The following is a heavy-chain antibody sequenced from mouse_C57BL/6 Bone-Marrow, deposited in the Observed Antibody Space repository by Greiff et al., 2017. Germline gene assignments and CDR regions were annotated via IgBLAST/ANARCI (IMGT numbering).Heavy chain of an antibody. CDR3: ADYSNLDY. D-gene: IGHD2-5*01. Sequence: VQLQQSGPELVKPWASVKISCKASGYAFSSSWMNWVKQRPGKGLEWIGRIYPGDGDTNYNGKFKGKATLTADKSSSTAYMQLSSLTSEDSAVYFCADYSNLDYWGQGTTLTVSS. CDR1: GYAFSSSW. CDR2: IYPGDGDT. J-gene: IGHJ2*01. V-gene: IGHV1-82*01.